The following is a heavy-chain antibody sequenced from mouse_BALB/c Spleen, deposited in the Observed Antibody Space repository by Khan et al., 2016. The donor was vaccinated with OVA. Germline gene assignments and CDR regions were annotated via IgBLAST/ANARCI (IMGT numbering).Heavy chain of an antibody. CDR2: IYPGSGSP. D-gene: IGHD2-2*01. CDR3: ARGGYDAFAY. V-gene: IGHV1-77*01. J-gene: IGHJ3*01. CDR1: GYTFTDYV. Sequence: QVQLKQSGPELVKPGASVKMSCKASGYTFTDYVMNWVKQRTGQGLEWIGQIYPGSGSPYYNEKFKGKATLTADKSSNTVYMQLSSLTSDDSAVYFCARGGYDAFAYWGQGTLVTVSA.